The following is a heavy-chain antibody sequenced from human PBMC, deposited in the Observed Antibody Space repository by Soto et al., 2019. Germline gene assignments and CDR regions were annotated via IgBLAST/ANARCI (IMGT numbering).Heavy chain of an antibody. V-gene: IGHV1-69*13. D-gene: IGHD5-18*01. J-gene: IGHJ5*02. CDR1: GGTFSSYA. CDR2: IIPIFGTA. CDR3: ARDYGYSYGLNWFAA. Sequence: GASVKVSCKASGGTFSSYAISWVRQAPGQGLEWMGGIIPIFGTANYAQKFQGRVTITADESTSTAYMELSSLRSEDTAVYYCARDYGYSYGLNWFAAWGKGPLVPVSS.